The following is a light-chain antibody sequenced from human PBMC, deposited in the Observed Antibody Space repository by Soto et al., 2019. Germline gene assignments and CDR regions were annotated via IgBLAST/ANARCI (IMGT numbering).Light chain of an antibody. CDR3: NSYTTSSTYV. CDR2: DVS. Sequence: QSALTQPASVSGSPGQSITISCTGTSSDVGGYNYVSWYQQHPGKAPKLMIYDVSNRPSGVSNRFSGSKSGNTASLTISGLQAEDEAAYSCNSYTTSSTYVFGTGTKVTVL. V-gene: IGLV2-14*01. CDR1: SSDVGGYNY. J-gene: IGLJ1*01.